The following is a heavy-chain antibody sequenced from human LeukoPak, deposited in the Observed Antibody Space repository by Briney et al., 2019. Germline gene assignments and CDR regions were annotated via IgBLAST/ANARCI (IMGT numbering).Heavy chain of an antibody. CDR1: GFIFSSYG. CDR2: IVYDGSSK. J-gene: IGHJ6*03. CDR3: ANGNRCTSPNCLGYYYFYMDV. D-gene: IGHD2-8*01. V-gene: IGHV3-30*02. Sequence: PGGSLRLSCAASGFIFSSYGMHWVRQAPGKGLEWVAFIVYDGSSKYSADSVRGRFTISRDNSKNTLYLQMNSLRAEDTAVYYCANGNRCTSPNCLGYYYFYMDVWGKGTTVTVSS.